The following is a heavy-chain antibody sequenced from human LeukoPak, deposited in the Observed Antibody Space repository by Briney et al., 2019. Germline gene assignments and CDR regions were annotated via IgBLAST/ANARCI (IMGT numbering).Heavy chain of an antibody. D-gene: IGHD2-2*02. V-gene: IGHV4-39*01. CDR1: GGSISSSTYY. CDR2: IYYSGST. J-gene: IGHJ4*02. Sequence: SETLSLTCTVSGGSISSSTYYWLWIRQPPGKGLEWIGSIYYSGSTYYNPSLKSRVTISVDTSKSQFSLNLSSVTATDRAVYYCASSPGGYCSSASCYTGGYFDYWGQGSLVTVSS. CDR3: ASSPGGYCSSASCYTGGYFDY.